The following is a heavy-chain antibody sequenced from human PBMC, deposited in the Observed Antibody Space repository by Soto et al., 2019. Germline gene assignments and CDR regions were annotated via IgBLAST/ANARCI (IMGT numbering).Heavy chain of an antibody. CDR1: GGTFSSYA. CDR2: IIPIFGTA. V-gene: IGHV1-69*13. J-gene: IGHJ6*02. D-gene: IGHD6-6*01. Sequence: ASVKVSCKASGGTFSSYAISWVRQAPGQGLEWMGGIIPIFGTANYAQKFQGRVTITADESTSTAYMELSSLRSEDTAVYYCARLGLVAARDYYYGMDVWGQGTTVTVSS. CDR3: ARLGLVAARDYYYGMDV.